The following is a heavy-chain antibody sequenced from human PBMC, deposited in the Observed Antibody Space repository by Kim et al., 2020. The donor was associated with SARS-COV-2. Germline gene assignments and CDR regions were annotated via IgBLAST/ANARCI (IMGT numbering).Heavy chain of an antibody. V-gene: IGHV3-30*07. Sequence: RGRFTSSRDNSKNMLYLQMNSLRAEDTAVYYCARDVHITVSGVITPDAFDIWGQGTMVTVSS. D-gene: IGHD3-3*01. CDR3: ARDVHITVSGVITPDAFDI. J-gene: IGHJ3*02.